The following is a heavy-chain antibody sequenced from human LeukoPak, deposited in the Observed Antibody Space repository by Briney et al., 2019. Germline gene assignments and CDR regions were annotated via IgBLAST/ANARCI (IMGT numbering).Heavy chain of an antibody. CDR3: ARNIDSSGYYYFLY. Sequence: ASVRVSCKASGYTFTSYDINWVRQATGQGLEWMGWMNPNSGNTGYAQKFQGRVTMTRNTSISTAYMELSSLRSEDTAVYYCARNIDSSGYYYFLYWGQGTLVTVSS. V-gene: IGHV1-8*01. CDR1: GYTFTSYD. J-gene: IGHJ4*02. D-gene: IGHD3-22*01. CDR2: MNPNSGNT.